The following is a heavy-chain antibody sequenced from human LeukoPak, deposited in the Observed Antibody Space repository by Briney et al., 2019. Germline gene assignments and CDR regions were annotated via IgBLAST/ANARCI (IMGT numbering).Heavy chain of an antibody. V-gene: IGHV3-23*01. CDR1: GFTFSSHT. J-gene: IGHJ3*01. D-gene: IGHD3-10*01. CDR2: ITGSGANT. CDR3: VKDYGSYHGAFEL. Sequence: GGSLRLSCAASGFTFSSHTMSWVRQAAGNGLAWVSSITGSGANTYYADSVEGRFTIARHNSKSTLHLEMNGLRAEDTGDYYCVKDYGSYHGAFELWGQRTMVPL.